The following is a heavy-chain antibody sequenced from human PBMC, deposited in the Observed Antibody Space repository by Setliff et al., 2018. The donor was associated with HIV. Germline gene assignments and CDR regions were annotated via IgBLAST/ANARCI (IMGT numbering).Heavy chain of an antibody. Sequence: SVKVSCKSSGYTFSNFGVSWVRQAPGQGLEWMGGIIPIYGTPIYAQKFQGRVTITADESTSTAYMELTSLRSEDTAVYYCARGDYGSGSYYPYYFYYGMDVWGQGTTVTVSS. CDR3: ARGDYGSGSYYPYYFYYGMDV. CDR1: GYTFSNFG. V-gene: IGHV1-69*13. CDR2: IIPIYGTP. J-gene: IGHJ6*02. D-gene: IGHD3-10*01.